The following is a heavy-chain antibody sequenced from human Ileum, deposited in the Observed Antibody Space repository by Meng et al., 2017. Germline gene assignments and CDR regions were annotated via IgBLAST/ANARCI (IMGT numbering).Heavy chain of an antibody. D-gene: IGHD3-10*01. V-gene: IGHV1-18*01. CDR3: ARGTPGRSYSDY. CDR2: LGAHDGDT. Sequence: QVQPVQSGPEVKKPGAEVQVSCKASDYTFTGYGVSWVRQAPGQGLEWMAWLGAHDGDTSHAPKFQGRVTVSADRPTATAYMELRSLRSDDTAVYYCARGTPGRSYSDYWGQGTLVTVSS. CDR1: DYTFTGYG. J-gene: IGHJ4*02.